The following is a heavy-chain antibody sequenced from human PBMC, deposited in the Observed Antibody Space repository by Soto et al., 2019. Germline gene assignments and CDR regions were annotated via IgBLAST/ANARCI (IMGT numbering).Heavy chain of an antibody. Sequence: SETRSLTCIVSGGSMSSYYWSWIRQPPGKGLEWIGFIYYGGSATYNPSLKSRVTISVDTSGNQFSLNLNSVSAADTAVYYCARNSGYDGLGYWGPGTLVTVSS. CDR3: ARNSGYDGLGY. D-gene: IGHD5-12*01. CDR1: GGSMSSYY. CDR2: IYYGGSA. V-gene: IGHV4-59*08. J-gene: IGHJ4*02.